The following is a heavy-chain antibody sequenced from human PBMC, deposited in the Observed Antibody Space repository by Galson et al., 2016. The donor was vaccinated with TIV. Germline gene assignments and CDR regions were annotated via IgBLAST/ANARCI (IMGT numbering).Heavy chain of an antibody. D-gene: IGHD6-19*01. CDR1: NGSFSGYY. CDR3: ARARRLAPTR. Sequence: ETLSLTCVVYNGSFSGYYWSWIRQPPGKGQEWIGDINHSGSTNYNPSLKGRVTISVGTSKNQFSLKLSSVTAADTAVYYCARARRLAPTRWGQGTLVTVSS. V-gene: IGHV4-34*01. J-gene: IGHJ4*02. CDR2: INHSGST.